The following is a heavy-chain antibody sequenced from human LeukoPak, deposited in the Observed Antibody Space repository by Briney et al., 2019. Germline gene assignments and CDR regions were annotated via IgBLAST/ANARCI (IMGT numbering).Heavy chain of an antibody. CDR3: ARASSGGVVPAATSFDC. V-gene: IGHV3-66*01. Sequence: GGSLRLSCVVSGLTVSGDYMSWVRQAPGKGLEWVSVIYSGGSTYYADSVKGRFTISRDNSKNTWYLQMNSLRAEDTAVYYCARASSGGVVPAATSFDCWGQGTLVTVSS. J-gene: IGHJ4*02. CDR2: IYSGGST. CDR1: GLTVSGDY. D-gene: IGHD2-2*01.